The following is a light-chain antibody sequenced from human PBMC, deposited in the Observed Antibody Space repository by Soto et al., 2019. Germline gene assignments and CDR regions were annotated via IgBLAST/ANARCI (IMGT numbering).Light chain of an antibody. CDR3: QQYGSSPWT. CDR2: GAS. V-gene: IGKV3-20*01. J-gene: IGKJ1*01. CDR1: QSISSSY. Sequence: EIVLTQSPGTRSLSPGERATLSCRASQSISSSYLAWYQQKPGQAPRLLIYGASSRVTGIPDRFSGSGSGTDFTLTISRLEPEDFAVYYCQQYGSSPWTFGQGTKVEIK.